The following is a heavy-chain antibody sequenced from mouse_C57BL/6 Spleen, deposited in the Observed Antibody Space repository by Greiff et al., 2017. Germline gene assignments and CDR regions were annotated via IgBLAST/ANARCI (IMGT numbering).Heavy chain of an antibody. J-gene: IGHJ4*01. CDR1: GYAFSSSW. D-gene: IGHD4-1*01. V-gene: IGHV1-82*01. Sequence: QVQLQQSGPELVKPGASVKISCKASGYAFSSSWMNWVKQRPGKGLEWIGRIYPGDGDTNYNGKFKGKATLTADKSSSTAYMQLSSLTSEDSAVYFCASSLGRDYYSMDYWGQGTSVTVSS. CDR3: ASSLGRDYYSMDY. CDR2: IYPGDGDT.